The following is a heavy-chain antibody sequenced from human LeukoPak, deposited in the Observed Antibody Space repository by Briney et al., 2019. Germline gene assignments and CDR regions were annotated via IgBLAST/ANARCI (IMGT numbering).Heavy chain of an antibody. CDR3: ARRPLYYYDSSGFDY. J-gene: IGHJ4*02. CDR1: GYRFTSYW. D-gene: IGHD3-22*01. CDR2: INAGDSDT. V-gene: IGHV5-51*01. Sequence: GESLKISCKGSGYRFTSYWIGWVRQMPGKGLEWMAIINAGDSDTRYSPSFQGPVTISADKSISTAYLQWSSLKASDTAMYYCARRPLYYYDSSGFDYWGQGTLVTVSS.